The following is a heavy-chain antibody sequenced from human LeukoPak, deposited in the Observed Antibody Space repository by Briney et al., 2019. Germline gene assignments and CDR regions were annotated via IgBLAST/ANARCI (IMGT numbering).Heavy chain of an antibody. V-gene: IGHV4-59*11. Sequence: SETLSLTCTVSGGSISSHYWSWIRQPPGEGLEWVGYIYYSGTTNYNPSLKSRVTISVDTSKNQFSLKLSSVTAADTAVYYCAKGVGPIHWFDPWGQGTLVTVSS. J-gene: IGHJ5*02. CDR1: GGSISSHY. CDR3: AKGVGPIHWFDP. CDR2: IYYSGTT. D-gene: IGHD1-26*01.